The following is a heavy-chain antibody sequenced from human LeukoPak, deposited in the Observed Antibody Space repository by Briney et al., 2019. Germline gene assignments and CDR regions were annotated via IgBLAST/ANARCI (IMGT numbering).Heavy chain of an antibody. CDR3: ARDRYAFDI. Sequence: PSETLSLTCTVSGGSISRYYWSWIRQPPGKGVEWIGYIYYSGSPNYNPSLKSRVTISVDTSKNQFSLKLSSVTAADTAVYYCARDRYAFDIWGRGTMVTVSS. CDR2: IYYSGSP. CDR1: GGSISRYY. V-gene: IGHV4-59*01. J-gene: IGHJ3*02.